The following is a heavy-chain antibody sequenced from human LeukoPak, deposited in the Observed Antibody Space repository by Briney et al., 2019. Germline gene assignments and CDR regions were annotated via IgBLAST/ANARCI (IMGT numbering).Heavy chain of an antibody. D-gene: IGHD2-2*01. J-gene: IGHJ5*02. V-gene: IGHV4-34*01. Sequence: SETLSLTCAVYGGSFSGYYWSWIRQPPGKGLEWIGEINHSGSTNYNPSLKSRVTISVVTSKNQFSLKLSSVTAADTAVYYCARGGGSFRYCSSTSCLHAFDPWGQGTLVTVSS. CDR3: ARGGGSFRYCSSTSCLHAFDP. CDR1: GGSFSGYY. CDR2: INHSGST.